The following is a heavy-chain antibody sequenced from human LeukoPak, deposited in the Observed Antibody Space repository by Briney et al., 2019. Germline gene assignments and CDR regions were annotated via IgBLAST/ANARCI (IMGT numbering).Heavy chain of an antibody. CDR2: IYYSGST. V-gene: IGHV4-39*01. Sequence: SETLSLTCTVSGGSISSSSYYWGWIRQPPGKGLEWIGSIYYSGSTYYNPSLKSRVTISVDTSKNQFSLKLSSVTAADTAVYYCARYQGGGWDVWGQGTTVTVSS. D-gene: IGHD6-25*01. CDR1: GGSISSSSYY. CDR3: ARYQGGGWDV. J-gene: IGHJ6*02.